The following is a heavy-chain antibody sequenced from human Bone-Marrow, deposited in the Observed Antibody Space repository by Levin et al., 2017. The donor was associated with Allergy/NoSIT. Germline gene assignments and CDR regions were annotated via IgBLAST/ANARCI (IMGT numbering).Heavy chain of an antibody. V-gene: IGHV3-33*01. CDR3: ARDPSSTIDY. CDR2: IWYDGSRQ. CDR1: GYTFSNHG. Sequence: GGSLRLSCVAAGYTFSNHGMHWVRQAPCKGLEWVAVIWYDGSRQYYADSVKGRFIISRDDSKNTLYLQMNSLRAEDTAVYYCARDPSSTIDYWGQGTLVTVSS. D-gene: IGHD5/OR15-5a*01. J-gene: IGHJ4*02.